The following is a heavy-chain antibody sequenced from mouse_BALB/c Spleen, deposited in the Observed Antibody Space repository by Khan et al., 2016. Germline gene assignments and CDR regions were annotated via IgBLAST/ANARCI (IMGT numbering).Heavy chain of an antibody. CDR3: ARGAY. CDR2: ILPGTGST. CDR1: GYTFSRYW. V-gene: IGHV1-9*01. Sequence: VQLKESGAELMKPGASVKISCKATGYTFSRYWIEWVKERPGHGLAWIGEILPGTGSTNYNEKLKGKATFTAETSSNTAYIQLSSLTSEDSAVYYCARGAYWGRGTLVTVSA. J-gene: IGHJ3*01.